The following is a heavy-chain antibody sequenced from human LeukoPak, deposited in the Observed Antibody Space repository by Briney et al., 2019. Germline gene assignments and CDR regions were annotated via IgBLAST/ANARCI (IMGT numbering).Heavy chain of an antibody. V-gene: IGHV3-30*02. J-gene: IGHJ3*02. CDR3: AIDLRQWLANDAFDI. D-gene: IGHD6-19*01. CDR1: GFTFSNYA. Sequence: GGSLRLSXATSGFTFSNYAMHWVCQAPGKGLEWVAFIRYDGSEKHYADSVKGRFTISRDNSKNTLDLQMNSLRAEDTAMYYCAIDLRQWLANDAFDIWGQGTMVTVSS. CDR2: IRYDGSEK.